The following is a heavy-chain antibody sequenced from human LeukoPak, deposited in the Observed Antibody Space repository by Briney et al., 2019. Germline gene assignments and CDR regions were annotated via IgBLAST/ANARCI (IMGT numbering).Heavy chain of an antibody. Sequence: PGGSLRLSCAASGFTFSDHWMSWVRQAPGKGLEWIGYIYYNGTTNYNPSLKSRVTMSIDTSRTQFSLKLSSVTAADTAFYYCARLGRADSGYYVAYDIWGQGTMVTVSS. D-gene: IGHD3-22*01. J-gene: IGHJ3*02. V-gene: IGHV4-59*08. CDR3: ARLGRADSGYYVAYDI. CDR2: IYYNGTT. CDR1: GFTFSDHW.